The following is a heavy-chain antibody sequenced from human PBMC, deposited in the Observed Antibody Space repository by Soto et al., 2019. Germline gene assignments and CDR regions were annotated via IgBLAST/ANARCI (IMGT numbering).Heavy chain of an antibody. Sequence: SVSNAWMNWVRQAPGKGLEWVGRIKSKTDGGTTDYAAPVKGRFTISRDDSKNTLYLQMNSLKTEDTAVYYCTTDGADIVLVPAAITYYYYGMDVWGLGTTVTVSS. D-gene: IGHD2-2*02. CDR1: SVSNAW. CDR2: IKSKTDGGTT. J-gene: IGHJ6*02. CDR3: TTDGADIVLVPAAITYYYYGMDV. V-gene: IGHV3-15*07.